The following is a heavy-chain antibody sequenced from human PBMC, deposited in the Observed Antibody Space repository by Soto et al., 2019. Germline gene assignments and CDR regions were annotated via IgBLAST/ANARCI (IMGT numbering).Heavy chain of an antibody. Sequence: ASVKVSCKASGGTFSSYAISWVRQAPGQGLEWMGGIIPIFGTANYAQKFQGRVTITADKSTSTAYMELSSLRSEDTAVYYCARARLATMIVLPPDAFDIWGQGTMVTVSS. CDR3: ARARLATMIVLPPDAFDI. CDR2: IIPIFGTA. D-gene: IGHD3-22*01. V-gene: IGHV1-69*06. CDR1: GGTFSSYA. J-gene: IGHJ3*02.